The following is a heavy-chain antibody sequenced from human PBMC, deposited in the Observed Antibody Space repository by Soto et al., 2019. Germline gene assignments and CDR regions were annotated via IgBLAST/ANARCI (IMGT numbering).Heavy chain of an antibody. J-gene: IGHJ5*02. CDR2: INPNSGGT. CDR1: GYTFTGYY. CDR3: ARDSMTTVTTGGDWFDP. D-gene: IGHD4-17*01. V-gene: IGHV1-2*02. Sequence: QVQLVQSGAEVKKPGASVKVSCKASGYTFTGYYMHWVRQAPGQGLEWMGWINPNSGGTNYAQKFQGRVTLARDTSISHAYMELRRLRSDDKAVYYRARDSMTTVTTGGDWFDPWGQGTLVTVSS.